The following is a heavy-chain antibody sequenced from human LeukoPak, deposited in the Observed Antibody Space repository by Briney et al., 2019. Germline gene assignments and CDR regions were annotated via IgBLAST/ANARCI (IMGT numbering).Heavy chain of an antibody. V-gene: IGHV3-23*01. Sequence: GGSLRLSCAASGFTFSSYAMSWVRQAPGKGLEWVSAISGSGGSTYYADSVKGRFTISRDDSKNTLYLQTNSLRAEDTAVYYCAKDGEGFYYYYYMDVWGKGTTVTVSS. CDR1: GFTFSSYA. D-gene: IGHD7-27*01. CDR3: AKDGEGFYYYYYMDV. J-gene: IGHJ6*03. CDR2: ISGSGGST.